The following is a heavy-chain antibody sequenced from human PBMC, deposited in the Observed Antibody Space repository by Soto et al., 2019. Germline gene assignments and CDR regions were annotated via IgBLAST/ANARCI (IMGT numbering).Heavy chain of an antibody. V-gene: IGHV4-31*03. CDR3: ARRYYYDSSGYYAFDY. Sequence: QVQLQESGPGLVKPSQTLSLTCTVSGGSISSGGYYWSWIRQHPGKGLEWIGYIYYSGSNYYNPALKSRVTISVGTSKNQFSLKLSSVTAADTAVYYCARRYYYDSSGYYAFDYWGQGTLVTVSS. J-gene: IGHJ4*02. CDR2: IYYSGSN. CDR1: GGSISSGGYY. D-gene: IGHD3-22*01.